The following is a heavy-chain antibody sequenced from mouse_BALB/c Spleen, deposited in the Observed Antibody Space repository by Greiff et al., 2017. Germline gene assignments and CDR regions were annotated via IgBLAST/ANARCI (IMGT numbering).Heavy chain of an antibody. CDR3: TPTGTGRGFAY. J-gene: IGHJ3*01. CDR1: GFTFSNYW. CDR2: IRLKSNNYAT. D-gene: IGHD4-1*02. V-gene: IGHV6-6*02. Sequence: EVKLQESGGGLVQPGGSMKLSCVASGFTFSNYWMNWVRQSPEKGLEWVAEIRLKSNNYATHYAESVKGRFTISRDDSKSSVYLQMNNLRAEDTGIYYCTPTGTGRGFAYWGQGTLVTVSA.